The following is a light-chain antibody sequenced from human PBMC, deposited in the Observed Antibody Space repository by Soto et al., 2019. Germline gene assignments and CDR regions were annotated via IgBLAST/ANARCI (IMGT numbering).Light chain of an antibody. CDR1: QSISSY. CDR2: AAS. J-gene: IGKJ5*01. CDR3: QQRYSTTIT. V-gene: IGKV1-39*01. Sequence: DIQMTQSPSSLSASVGDRVTITCRASQSISSYLNWYQQKPGKAPKLLIYAASSLQSGVPSRFSGSVSGTDFTLTISSLQKEDVSTYYCQQRYSTTITFGQGTRLEIK.